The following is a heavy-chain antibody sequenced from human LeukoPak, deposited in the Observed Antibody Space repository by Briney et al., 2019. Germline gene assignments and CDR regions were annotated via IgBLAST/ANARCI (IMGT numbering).Heavy chain of an antibody. CDR3: ARDSRYSGSPQYSDGMDV. D-gene: IGHD1-26*01. CDR1: GYTFTSYA. V-gene: IGHV1-3*01. J-gene: IGHJ6*02. CDR2: INAGNGNT. Sequence: ASVKVSCKASGYTFTSYAMHWVRQAPGQSLEWMGWINAGNGNTKYSQKFQGRVTITRDTSASTAYMELSSLRSEDTAVYYCARDSRYSGSPQYSDGMDVWGQGTTVTVSS.